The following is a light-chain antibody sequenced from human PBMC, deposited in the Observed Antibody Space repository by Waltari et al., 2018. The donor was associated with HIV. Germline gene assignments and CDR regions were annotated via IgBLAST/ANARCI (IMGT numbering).Light chain of an antibody. CDR3: QSYDNTVNGWV. Sequence: QSVLTQPPSVSGAPGQNVTVSCTGSSSNIGTNYDVHWYQFLPGEVPKLLIYGNTIRPAGVPVRFSGSSSGTSASLAFTGLQPADEADYYCQSYDNTVNGWVFGGGTRVTV. CDR1: SSNIGTNYD. CDR2: GNT. V-gene: IGLV1-40*01. J-gene: IGLJ3*02.